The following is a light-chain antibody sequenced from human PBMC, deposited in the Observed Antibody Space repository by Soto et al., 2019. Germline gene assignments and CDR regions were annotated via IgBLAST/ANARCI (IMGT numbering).Light chain of an antibody. Sequence: IVMTQSPATLSVSPGEXATLSCRASQSINSNLAWYQQKPGQAPRLLMFRASIRATGFPARFSGSGSGTEFNITISSLQSEDSAIYYCQQYHNWPRATFGGGTKVDIK. J-gene: IGKJ4*01. V-gene: IGKV3-15*01. CDR1: QSINSN. CDR3: QQYHNWPRAT. CDR2: RAS.